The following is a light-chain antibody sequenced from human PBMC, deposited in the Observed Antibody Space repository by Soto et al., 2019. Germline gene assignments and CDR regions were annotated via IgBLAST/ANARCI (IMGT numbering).Light chain of an antibody. J-gene: IGKJ4*01. V-gene: IGKV1D-13*01. CDR1: QGINSF. Sequence: AIQLTQSPSSLSASVGDTVTITCRASQGINSFLAWYQQKAGKPPKLLIYAASTLQSGVPSRFSGTGSGTDFTLTISSLQPEDFATYYCQQYDDLPSTFGGGTKVEV. CDR3: QQYDDLPST. CDR2: AAS.